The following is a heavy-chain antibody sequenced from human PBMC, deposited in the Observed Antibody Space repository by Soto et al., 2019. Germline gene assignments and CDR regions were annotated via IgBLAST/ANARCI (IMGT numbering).Heavy chain of an antibody. D-gene: IGHD2-15*01. CDR1: GFTFSSYA. Sequence: PGGSLRLSCAASGFTFSSYAMSWVRQAPGKGLEWVSAISGSGGSTYYADSVKGRFTISRGNSKNTLYLQMNSLRAEDTAVYYCAKDRGLGYCSGGSCWNWYFDLWGRGTLVTVSS. CDR2: ISGSGGST. CDR3: AKDRGLGYCSGGSCWNWYFDL. V-gene: IGHV3-23*01. J-gene: IGHJ2*01.